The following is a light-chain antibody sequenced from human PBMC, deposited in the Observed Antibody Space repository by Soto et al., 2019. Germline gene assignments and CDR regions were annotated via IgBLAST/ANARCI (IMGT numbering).Light chain of an antibody. Sequence: EIVLTQSPGTLSSSPGERATLSCRASQTVTSNYLAWYQQKPGQAPRLLFFGASIRATGLPDRFSGSGSGTDSTLTIIRLEPEDFALYFCQQYGSSAPITFGQGTRLEIK. J-gene: IGKJ5*01. CDR3: QQYGSSAPIT. V-gene: IGKV3-20*01. CDR1: QTVTSNY. CDR2: GAS.